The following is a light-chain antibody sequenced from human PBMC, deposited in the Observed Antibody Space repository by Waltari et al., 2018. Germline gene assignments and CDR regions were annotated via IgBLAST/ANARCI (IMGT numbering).Light chain of an antibody. CDR2: GAS. CDR1: QSVSSN. CDR3: QQYNNWPPWT. V-gene: IGKV3-15*01. J-gene: IGKJ1*01. Sequence: EVVMTQSPATLSVSPGERATLPCRASQSVSSNLAWYQQKPGQAPRLLIYGASTGATGIPARFSGSGSGTEFTLTISSMQSEDFAVYYCQQYNNWPPWTFDQGTKVEIK.